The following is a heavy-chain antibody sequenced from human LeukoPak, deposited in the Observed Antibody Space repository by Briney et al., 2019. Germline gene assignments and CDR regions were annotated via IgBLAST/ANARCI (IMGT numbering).Heavy chain of an antibody. CDR1: GFKFDDYD. D-gene: IGHD2-2*01. Sequence: PGVSLRLSCTASGFKFDDYDMSWVRQVPGKGLEWVSGITRNGDKTGHAASVRGRFAISRDNTKRSLYLQMSSLRAEDTALYYCARDPFCSSSTGCYFEDWFDPWGPGTLVTVSS. J-gene: IGHJ5*02. V-gene: IGHV3-20*04. CDR2: ITRNGDKT. CDR3: ARDPFCSSSTGCYFEDWFDP.